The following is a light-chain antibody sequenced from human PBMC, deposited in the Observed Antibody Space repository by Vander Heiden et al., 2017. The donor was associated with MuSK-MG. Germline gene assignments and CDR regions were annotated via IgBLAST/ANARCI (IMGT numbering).Light chain of an antibody. CDR2: LDS. J-gene: IGKJ2*01. Sequence: DIVMTQSPLSLPVTPGEPASISCRSSQSLLHSNGYKYLDWYVQKPGQSPQHLIYLDSNRGSGGPERLSGSGSGTDFTLKISRVEDEDDGIYYCMQALQTPSYTFGQGTKLQIK. V-gene: IGKV2-28*01. CDR1: QSLLHSNGYKY. CDR3: MQALQTPSYT.